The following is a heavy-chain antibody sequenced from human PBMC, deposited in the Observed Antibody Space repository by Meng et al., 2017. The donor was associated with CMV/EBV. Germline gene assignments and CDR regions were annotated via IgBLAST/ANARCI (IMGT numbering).Heavy chain of an antibody. Sequence: SVKVSCKASGGTFSSYAISWVRQAPGQGLEWMGGIIPILGIANYAQKFQGRVTITADKSTSTAYMELSSLRSEDTAVYYCARDLGAQVGYQLKSGDGDVFFDYWGQGTLVTVSS. V-gene: IGHV1-69*10. CDR3: ARDLGAQVGYQLKSGDGDVFFDY. J-gene: IGHJ4*02. D-gene: IGHD2-2*01. CDR1: GGTFSSYA. CDR2: IIPILGIA.